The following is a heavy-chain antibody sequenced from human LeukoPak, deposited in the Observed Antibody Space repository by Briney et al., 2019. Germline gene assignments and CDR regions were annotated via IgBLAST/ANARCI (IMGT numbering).Heavy chain of an antibody. Sequence: HPGGSLRLSCAASGFTFSSYGMHWVRQAPGKGLEWVAFIRYDGSNKYYADSVKGRFTISRDNSKNTLYLQMNSLRAEDTAVYYCANPSNPEDYYYYMDVWGKGTTVTVSS. J-gene: IGHJ6*03. CDR2: IRYDGSNK. CDR3: ANPSNPEDYYYYMDV. CDR1: GFTFSSYG. V-gene: IGHV3-30*02.